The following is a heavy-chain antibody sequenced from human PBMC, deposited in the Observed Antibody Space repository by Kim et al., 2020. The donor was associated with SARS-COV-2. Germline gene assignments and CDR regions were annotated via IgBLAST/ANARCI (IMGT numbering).Heavy chain of an antibody. D-gene: IGHD3-9*01. V-gene: IGHV3-53*01. J-gene: IGHJ6*02. CDR1: GFTVSSNY. CDR2: IYSGGST. CDR3: ARVQTGWYYYYGMDV. Sequence: GGSLRLSCAASGFTVSSNYMSWVRQAPGKWLEWVSVIYSGGSTYYADSVKGRFTISRDNSKNTLYLQMNSLRAEDTAVYYCARVQTGWYYYYGMDVWGQGTAVTVSS.